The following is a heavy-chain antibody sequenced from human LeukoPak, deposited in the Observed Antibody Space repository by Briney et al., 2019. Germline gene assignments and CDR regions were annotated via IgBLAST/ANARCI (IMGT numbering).Heavy chain of an antibody. CDR2: MNPNSGNT. V-gene: IGHV1-8*01. J-gene: IGHJ4*02. CDR3: ARSDFWSGYSYYFDY. Sequence: ASVKVSCKASGYTFTSYDINWVRQATGQGLEWMGWMNPNSGNTGYAQKFQGRVTMTRNTSIITAYMELSSLRSEDTAVYYCARSDFWSGYSYYFDYWGQGTLVTVSS. D-gene: IGHD3-3*01. CDR1: GYTFTSYD.